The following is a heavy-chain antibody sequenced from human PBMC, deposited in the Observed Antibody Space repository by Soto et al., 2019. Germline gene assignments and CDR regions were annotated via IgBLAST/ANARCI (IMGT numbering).Heavy chain of an antibody. CDR2: IYYSGST. V-gene: IGHV4-31*03. J-gene: IGHJ5*02. Sequence: SETLSLTCTVSGGSISSGGYYWSWIRQHPGKGLEWIGYIYYSGSTYYNPSLKSRITISVDTSKNQFSLKLSSVTAADTAVYYCARVPRSYYGSETNWFDPWGQGTLVTVSS. D-gene: IGHD3-10*01. CDR1: GGSISSGGYY. CDR3: ARVPRSYYGSETNWFDP.